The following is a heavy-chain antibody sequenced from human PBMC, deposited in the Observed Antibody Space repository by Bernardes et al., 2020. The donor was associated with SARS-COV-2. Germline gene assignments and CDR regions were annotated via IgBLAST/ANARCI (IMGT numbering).Heavy chain of an antibody. V-gene: IGHV4-59*01. CDR1: GGSIRSYY. CDR3: ARGRGDSSSWYVLHNYYYGMDV. Sequence: SETLSLTCTVSGGSIRSYYWSWIRQPPGKGLEWIGYIYYSGSTNYNPSLKSRVTISVDTSKNQFSLKLSSVTAADTAVYYCARGRGDSSSWYVLHNYYYGMDVWGQGTTVTVSS. CDR2: IYYSGST. D-gene: IGHD6-13*01. J-gene: IGHJ6*02.